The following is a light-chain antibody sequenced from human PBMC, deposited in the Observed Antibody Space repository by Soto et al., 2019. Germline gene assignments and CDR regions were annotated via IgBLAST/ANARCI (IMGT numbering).Light chain of an antibody. Sequence: QSVLTQPPSVSEAPRQRVTISCSGSSSNIGNNDVNWYQQLPGKAPKLLIYYDDLLPSWVSDRFSGAKSGTSASLAISGLQSEDEADYYCAAWDDSLNGVVFGGGTKLTVL. V-gene: IGLV1-36*01. CDR3: AAWDDSLNGVV. CDR2: YDD. J-gene: IGLJ2*01. CDR1: SSNIGNND.